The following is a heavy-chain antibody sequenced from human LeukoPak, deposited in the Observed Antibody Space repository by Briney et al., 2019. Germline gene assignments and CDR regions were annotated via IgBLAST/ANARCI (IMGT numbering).Heavy chain of an antibody. Sequence: GSLRLSCAASGFTFSTYEMNWVRQAPGKGLEWVSYISGSGSTIYYADSVKGRFTISRDNAKNSLYLQMNSLGAEDTAVYYCARGRLYGDYWGQGALVTVSS. CDR1: GFTFSTYE. CDR2: ISGSGSTI. CDR3: ARGRLYGDY. D-gene: IGHD2-2*02. V-gene: IGHV3-48*03. J-gene: IGHJ4*02.